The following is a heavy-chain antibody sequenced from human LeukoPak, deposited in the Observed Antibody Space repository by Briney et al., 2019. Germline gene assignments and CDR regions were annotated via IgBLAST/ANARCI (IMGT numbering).Heavy chain of an antibody. Sequence: GGSLRLSCAASGFTVSSNYMSWVRQAPGKGLEWVSSFSSSSSYIYYADLVKGRFTISRDNAKNSLYLQMNSLRAEDTAVYYCARVREMAAAGFDYWGQGTLVTVSS. J-gene: IGHJ4*02. V-gene: IGHV3-21*01. CDR1: GFTVSSNY. CDR3: ARVREMAAAGFDY. CDR2: FSSSSSYI. D-gene: IGHD2-8*01.